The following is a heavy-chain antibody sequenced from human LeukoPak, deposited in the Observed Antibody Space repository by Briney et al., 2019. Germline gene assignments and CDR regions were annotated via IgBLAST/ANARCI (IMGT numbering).Heavy chain of an antibody. D-gene: IGHD6-6*01. V-gene: IGHV1-18*01. CDR2: ISAYNGNT. CDR1: GYTFTSYG. CDR3: ARMDSIYSSSSADY. Sequence: ASVKVSCKASGYTFTSYGISWVRQAPGQGLEWMGWISAYNGNTNYAQKLQGRVTMTTDTSTSTAYMELSSLRSEDTAVYYCARMDSIYSSSSADYWGQGTLVTVSS. J-gene: IGHJ4*02.